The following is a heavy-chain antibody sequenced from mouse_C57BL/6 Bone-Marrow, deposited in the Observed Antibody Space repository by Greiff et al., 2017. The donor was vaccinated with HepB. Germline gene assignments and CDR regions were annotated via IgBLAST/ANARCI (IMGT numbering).Heavy chain of an antibody. Sequence: VKLMESGPGLVAPSQSLSITCTVSGFSLTSYAISWVRQPPGKGLEWLGVIWTGGGTNYNSALKSRLSISKDNSKSQVFLKMNSLQTDDTARYYCARIGPSIYYDYDWFAYWGQGTLVTVSA. J-gene: IGHJ3*01. CDR2: IWTGGGT. V-gene: IGHV2-9-1*01. CDR3: ARIGPSIYYDYDWFAY. D-gene: IGHD2-4*01. CDR1: GFSLTSYA.